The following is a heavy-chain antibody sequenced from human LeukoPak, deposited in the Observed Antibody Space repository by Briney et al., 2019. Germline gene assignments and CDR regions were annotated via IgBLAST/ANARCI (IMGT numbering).Heavy chain of an antibody. Sequence: SQTLSLTCTVSGGSISSGDYYWSWIRQPPGKGLEWIGSIYYSGSTYYNPSLKSRVTISVDTSKNQFSLNLSSVTAADTAVYYCARLSVRGAWVDYWGQGTLVTVSS. J-gene: IGHJ4*02. CDR1: GGSISSGDYY. V-gene: IGHV4-30-2*03. D-gene: IGHD3-10*01. CDR2: IYYSGST. CDR3: ARLSVRGAWVDY.